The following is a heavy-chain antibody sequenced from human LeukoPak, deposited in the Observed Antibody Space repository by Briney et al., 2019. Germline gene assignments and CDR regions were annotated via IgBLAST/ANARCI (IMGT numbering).Heavy chain of an antibody. CDR3: ARGPPLFDP. V-gene: IGHV3-48*01. J-gene: IGHJ5*02. CDR1: GFTFSSYD. CDR2: ISTDSSTM. Sequence: PGGSLRLSCAASGFTFSSYDMNWVRQAPGKGLEWVSYISTDSSTMYCADSVKGRFTISRDNAQNSLYLQMSSLRAEDTAVYYCARGPPLFDPWGQGTLVTVSS.